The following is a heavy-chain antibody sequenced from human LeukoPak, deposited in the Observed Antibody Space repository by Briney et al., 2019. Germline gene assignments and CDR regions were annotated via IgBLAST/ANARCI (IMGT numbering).Heavy chain of an antibody. CDR3: ARVGDSSGYYSDFDY. Sequence: SETLSLTCTVSGGSISSSSYYWSWIRQPPGKGLEWIGYIYYSGSTNYNPSLKSRVTISVDTSKNQFSLKLSSVTAADTAVYYCARVGDSSGYYSDFDYWGQGTLVTVSS. D-gene: IGHD3-22*01. CDR1: GGSISSSSYY. J-gene: IGHJ4*02. V-gene: IGHV4-61*01. CDR2: IYYSGST.